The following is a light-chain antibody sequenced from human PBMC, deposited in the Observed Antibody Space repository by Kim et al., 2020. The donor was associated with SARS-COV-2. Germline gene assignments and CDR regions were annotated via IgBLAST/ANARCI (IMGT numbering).Light chain of an antibody. V-gene: IGKV1D-12*01. J-gene: IGKJ4*01. CDR2: EAS. Sequence: ASVGDRVTITCRTSQDISSGLAWYQQKPGKAPKVLIYEASNLQSGVPSRFSGSGSGTDFTLTINSLQPEDFATYYCQQTHSFPLTFGGGTKVDIK. CDR1: QDISSG. CDR3: QQTHSFPLT.